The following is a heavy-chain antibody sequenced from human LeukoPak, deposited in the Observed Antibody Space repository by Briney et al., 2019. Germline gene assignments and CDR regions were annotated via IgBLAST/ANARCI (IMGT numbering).Heavy chain of an antibody. V-gene: IGHV4-59*01. CDR2: IYYSGST. D-gene: IGHD6-13*01. CDR3: ARAAYSSSWFQADAFDI. J-gene: IGHJ3*02. CDR1: GGSISSYY. Sequence: SETLSLTCTVSGGSISSYYWSWIRQPPGKGLEWIGYIYYSGSTNYNPSLKSRVTISVDTSKNQFSLKLSSVTAADTAVYYCARAAYSSSWFQADAFDIWGQGTMVTVSS.